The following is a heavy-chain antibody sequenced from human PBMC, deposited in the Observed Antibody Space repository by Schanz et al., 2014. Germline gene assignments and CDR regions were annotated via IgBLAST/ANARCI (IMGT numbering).Heavy chain of an antibody. CDR2: ISWNSASI. CDR3: AKDAENTAMITDYFDY. J-gene: IGHJ4*02. Sequence: DVQLVESGGGLVQPGKSLRLSCAASGFTFDEFAMHWVRQSPGKGLEWVSGISWNSASIGYADSVKGRFTISRDNSKNTLFLQMNSLRVEDTAVYYCAKDAENTAMITDYFDYWGQGTLVTVSS. D-gene: IGHD5-18*01. V-gene: IGHV3-9*01. CDR1: GFTFDEFA.